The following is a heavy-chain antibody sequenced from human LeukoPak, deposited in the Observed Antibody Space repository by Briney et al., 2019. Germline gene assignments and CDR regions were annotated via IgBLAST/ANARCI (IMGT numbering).Heavy chain of an antibody. V-gene: IGHV3-66*01. D-gene: IGHD1-26*01. CDR1: GFTVSSNY. CDR2: IYSGGST. CDR3: ARAYQLQWELFRSEDTGGPFDY. J-gene: IGHJ4*02. Sequence: GGSLRLSCAASGFTVSSNYMSWVRQAPGKGLEWVSVIYSGGSTYYADSVKGRFTISRDNSKNTLYLQMNSLRAEDTAVYYCARAYQLQWELFRSEDTGGPFDYWGQGTLVTVSS.